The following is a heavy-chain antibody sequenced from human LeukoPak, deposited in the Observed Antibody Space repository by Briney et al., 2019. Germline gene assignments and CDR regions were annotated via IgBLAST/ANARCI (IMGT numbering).Heavy chain of an antibody. V-gene: IGHV1-2*02. D-gene: IGHD6-19*01. CDR3: ARDLGSSGWNLDY. CDR2: INPNSGGT. Sequence: TFTGXXMHWVRXAXGQGLEWMGWINPNSGGTNYAQKFQGRVTMTRDTSISTAYMELSRLRSDDTAVYYCARDLGSSGWNLDYWGQGTLVTVSS. CDR1: TFTGXX. J-gene: IGHJ4*02.